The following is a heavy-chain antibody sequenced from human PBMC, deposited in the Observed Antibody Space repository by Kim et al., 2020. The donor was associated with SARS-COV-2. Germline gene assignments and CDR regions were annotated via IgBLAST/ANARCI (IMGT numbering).Heavy chain of an antibody. CDR1: GGSISSYY. D-gene: IGHD1-7*01. V-gene: IGHV4-59*08. CDR3: ARQNYGGLYYYYGMDV. Sequence: SETLSLTCTVSGGSISSYYWSWIRQPPAKGLEWIGYIYYSGSTNYNPSLKSRVTISVDTSKNQFSLKLSSVTAADTAVYYCARQNYGGLYYYYGMDVWGQGTTVTVSS. CDR2: IYYSGST. J-gene: IGHJ6*02.